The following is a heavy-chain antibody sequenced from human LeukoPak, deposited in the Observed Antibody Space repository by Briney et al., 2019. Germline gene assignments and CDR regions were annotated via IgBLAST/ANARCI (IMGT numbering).Heavy chain of an antibody. V-gene: IGHV4-59*01. CDR3: ARGGGGFYPNYYYYMDV. Sequence: SETLSLTCIVSDGSISDYYWSWIRQPPGKGLEQIGYIYYSGRANYNPSLESRVTISLDTSRNQFSLKLNFVTAADTAVYYCARGGGGFYPNYYYYMDVWGKGTTVTVSS. J-gene: IGHJ6*03. D-gene: IGHD4-23*01. CDR2: IYYSGRA. CDR1: DGSISDYY.